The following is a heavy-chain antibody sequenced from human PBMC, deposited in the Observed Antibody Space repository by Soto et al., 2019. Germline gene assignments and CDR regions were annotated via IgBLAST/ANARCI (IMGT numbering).Heavy chain of an antibody. Sequence: QVQLVQSGAEVKKPGASVKVSCKASGYTFTSYDINWVRQATGQGLEWLVWMNPNSGNTGYAQKFQGRVTMTRNTSISTAYMELSSLRSEDTAVYYCARRKRRSSSSWFDPWGQGTLVTVSS. D-gene: IGHD6-6*01. CDR1: GYTFTSYD. CDR2: MNPNSGNT. V-gene: IGHV1-8*01. CDR3: ARRKRRSSSSWFDP. J-gene: IGHJ5*02.